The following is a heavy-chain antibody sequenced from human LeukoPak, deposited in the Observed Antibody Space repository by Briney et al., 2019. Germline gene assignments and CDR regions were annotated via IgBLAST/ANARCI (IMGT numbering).Heavy chain of an antibody. V-gene: IGHV3-20*04. J-gene: IGHJ6*02. D-gene: IGHD3-9*01. CDR3: ARDLNYDILTRTPPYYYYGMDV. CDR2: INWNGGST. Sequence: GGSLRLSCAASGFTFDDYAMSWVRQAPGKGLEWVSGINWNGGSTGYADSVKGRFTISRDNAKNSLYLQMNSLRAEDTAVYYCARDLNYDILTRTPPYYYYGMDVWGQGTTVTVSS. CDR1: GFTFDDYA.